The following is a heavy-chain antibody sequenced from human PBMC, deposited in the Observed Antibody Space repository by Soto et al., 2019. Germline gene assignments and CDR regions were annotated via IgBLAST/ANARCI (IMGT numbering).Heavy chain of an antibody. D-gene: IGHD4-17*01. CDR2: IYYSGST. V-gene: IGHV4-39*02. CDR1: GGSISSSSYY. CDR3: ARDDYGDYYYYYGMDV. J-gene: IGHJ6*04. Sequence: SETLSLTCTVSGGSISSSSYYWGWIRQPPGKGLEWIGSIYYSGSTYYNPSLKSRVTISVDTSKNQFSLKLSSVTAADTAVYYCARDDYGDYYYYYGMDVWGKGTTVTVSS.